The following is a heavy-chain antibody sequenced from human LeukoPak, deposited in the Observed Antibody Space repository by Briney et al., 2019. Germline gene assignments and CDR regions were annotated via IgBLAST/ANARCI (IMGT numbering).Heavy chain of an antibody. Sequence: GGSLRLSCAGSGFIFNNYVMHWVRQPPGKGLEWVSGISWNSGSIDYADSVKGRFTISRDNAKNSLYLQMNSLRVEDTAFYYCAKDNRRHYTSGPNPDSLHWGQGALVTVSS. J-gene: IGHJ4*02. CDR3: AKDNRRHYTSGPNPDSLH. V-gene: IGHV3-9*01. CDR2: ISWNSGSI. CDR1: GFIFNNYV. D-gene: IGHD6-19*01.